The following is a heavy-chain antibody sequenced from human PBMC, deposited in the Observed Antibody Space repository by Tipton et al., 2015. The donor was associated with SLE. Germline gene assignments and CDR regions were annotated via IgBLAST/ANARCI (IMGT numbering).Heavy chain of an antibody. CDR3: ASRNPGDYNYLDS. J-gene: IGHJ4*02. Sequence: QLVQSGGDLMQPGGSLRLSCAASGLTVSSNYMSWVRQAPGRGLEWVSVIHSGGNTYYADSVKGRFTISRDNSKNTLYLHMNSLRAEDTAVYFCASRNPGDYNYLDSWGQGTLVTVSS. D-gene: IGHD5-24*01. CDR1: GLTVSSNY. CDR2: IHSGGNT. V-gene: IGHV3-53*01.